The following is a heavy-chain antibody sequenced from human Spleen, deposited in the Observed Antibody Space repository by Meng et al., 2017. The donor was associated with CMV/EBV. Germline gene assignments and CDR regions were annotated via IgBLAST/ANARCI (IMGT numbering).Heavy chain of an antibody. CDR3: ASRGYSGHPFDY. J-gene: IGHJ4*02. V-gene: IGHV4-59*01. Sequence: QVHLQEPGPGLVTPSETLSLTCTVSGGSISSYYWSWIRQPPGKGLEWIGYIYYSGSTNYNPSLKSRVTISVDTSKNQFSLKLSSVTAADTAVYYCASRGYSGHPFDYWGQGTLVTVSS. CDR1: GGSISSYY. D-gene: IGHD5-12*01. CDR2: IYYSGST.